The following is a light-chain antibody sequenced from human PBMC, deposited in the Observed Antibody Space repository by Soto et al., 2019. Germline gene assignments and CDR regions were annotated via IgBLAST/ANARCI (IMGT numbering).Light chain of an antibody. V-gene: IGLV2-14*01. CDR3: SSYTSSSTLVV. CDR1: SSDVGGYNY. Sequence: QLVLTQPASVSGSPGQSITISCTGTSSDVGGYNYVSWYQQHPGKAPKFMIYEVSNRPSGVSNRFSGSKSGNTASLTISGLQAEDEADYYCSSYTSSSTLVVFGGGTKLTVL. CDR2: EVS. J-gene: IGLJ2*01.